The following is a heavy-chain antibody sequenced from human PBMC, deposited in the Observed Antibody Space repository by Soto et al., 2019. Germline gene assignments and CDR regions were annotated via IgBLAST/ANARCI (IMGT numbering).Heavy chain of an antibody. J-gene: IGHJ5*02. V-gene: IGHV3-21*01. CDR1: VCNFEIYH. D-gene: IGHD3-16*01. Sequence: PXGSLRLSCESSVCNFEIYHMNCVRHSPGKGLDWVSSISSNSDYIFYGDSVKGRFIIARDNDKNSLFLQMKNLSGDDTAVYYCARQRFGSFSGTYVFDLWGQGTLVSVS. CDR2: ISSNSDYI. CDR3: ARQRFGSFSGTYVFDL.